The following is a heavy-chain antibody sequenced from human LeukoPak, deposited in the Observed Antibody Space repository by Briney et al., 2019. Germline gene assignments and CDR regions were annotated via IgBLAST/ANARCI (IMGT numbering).Heavy chain of an antibody. V-gene: IGHV4-4*07. D-gene: IGHD3-22*01. CDR2: IYTSGST. CDR3: ARDGYYYDSSGGNWQRTFDY. J-gene: IGHJ4*02. CDR1: GGSISSYY. Sequence: SETLSLTCTVSGGSISSYYWSWIRQPAGKGLEWIGRIYTSGSTNYNPSLKSRVTMSVDTSKNQFSLKLSSVTAADTAVYYCARDGYYYDSSGGNWQRTFDYWGQGTLVTVSS.